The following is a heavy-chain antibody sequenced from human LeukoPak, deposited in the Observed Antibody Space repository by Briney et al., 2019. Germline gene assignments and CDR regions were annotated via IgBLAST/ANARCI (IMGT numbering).Heavy chain of an antibody. V-gene: IGHV3-48*04. Sequence: GGSLRLSCAASGFTFSSYSMNRVRQAPGKGLEWVSYISSSSSTIYYADSVKGRFTISRDNAKNSLYLQMNSLRAEDTAVYYCARDRVGAVYGGRDAFDIWGQGTMVTVSS. CDR1: GFTFSSYS. CDR3: ARDRVGAVYGGRDAFDI. D-gene: IGHD4-23*01. CDR2: ISSSSSTI. J-gene: IGHJ3*02.